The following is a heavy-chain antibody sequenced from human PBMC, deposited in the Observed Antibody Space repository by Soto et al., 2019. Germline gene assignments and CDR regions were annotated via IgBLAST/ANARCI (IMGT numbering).Heavy chain of an antibody. CDR3: ARVSYWSQYHQLRHYYYYGMDV. CDR2: IYYSGST. V-gene: IGHV4-31*03. Sequence: QVQLQESGPGLVKPSQTLSLTCTVSGGSISSGGYYWSWIRQHPGKGLEWIGYIYYSGSTYYNPSLKSRVTISVDTSKNQVSLKLSSVTAADTAVYYCARVSYWSQYHQLRHYYYYGMDVWGQGTTVTVSS. CDR1: GGSISSGGYY. D-gene: IGHD2-8*02. J-gene: IGHJ6*02.